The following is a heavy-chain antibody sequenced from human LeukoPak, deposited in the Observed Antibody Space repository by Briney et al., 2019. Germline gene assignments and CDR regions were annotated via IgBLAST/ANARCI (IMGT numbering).Heavy chain of an antibody. CDR2: ISDTGNT. Sequence: GGSLRLSCAASGFTLSSYAMSWVRQAPGKGLEWVSAISDTGNTYHADSVKGRFTISRDNSKNTLYLQMNSLRAEDTAVYYCANTYYYGSGSPRTYDYWGQGTLVTVSS. CDR3: ANTYYYGSGSPRTYDY. V-gene: IGHV3-23*01. J-gene: IGHJ4*02. CDR1: GFTLSSYA. D-gene: IGHD3-10*01.